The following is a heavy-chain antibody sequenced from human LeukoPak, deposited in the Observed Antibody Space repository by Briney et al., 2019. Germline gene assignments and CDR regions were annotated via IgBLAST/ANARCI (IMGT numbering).Heavy chain of an antibody. CDR3: ARVGRWAYNYGGLDY. CDR2: INPNSGGT. J-gene: IGHJ4*02. D-gene: IGHD4-23*01. CDR1: GYTFTGYY. V-gene: IGHV1-2*02. Sequence: GASVKVSCKASGYTFTGYYMHWVRQAPGQGLEWMGWINPNSGGTNYAQKFQGRVTMTRDTSISTAYMELSRLRSDDTAVYYCARVGRWAYNYGGLDYWGQGTLVTVSS.